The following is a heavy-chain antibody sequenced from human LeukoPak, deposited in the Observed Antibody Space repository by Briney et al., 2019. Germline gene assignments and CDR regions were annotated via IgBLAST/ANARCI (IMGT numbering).Heavy chain of an antibody. CDR3: VRGRFGAFDI. CDR1: GYTFTDYY. CDR2: IDPSAGST. V-gene: IGHV1-46*01. J-gene: IGHJ3*02. D-gene: IGHD3-16*01. Sequence: GASVKVSCKASGYTFTDYYMHWVRQAPGQGLEWMGVIDPSAGSTTYAQKFQGRVTMTRDTATSTVYMELSSLRSEDTAVYYCVRGRFGAFDIWGQGTMVTVSS.